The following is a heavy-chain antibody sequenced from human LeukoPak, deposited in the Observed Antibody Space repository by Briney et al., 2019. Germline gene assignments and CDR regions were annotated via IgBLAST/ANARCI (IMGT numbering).Heavy chain of an antibody. D-gene: IGHD2-21*01. CDR2: IIPIFGTA. CDR1: GGTFSSYA. V-gene: IGHV1-69*13. CDR3: AKKSGDHFHFDF. Sequence: ASVKVSCKASGGTFSSYAISWVRQAPGQGLEWMGGIIPIFGTANYAQKFQGRVTITADESTSTAYMELNSLRAEDTAVYHCAKKSGDHFHFDFWGQGTLVTVSS. J-gene: IGHJ4*02.